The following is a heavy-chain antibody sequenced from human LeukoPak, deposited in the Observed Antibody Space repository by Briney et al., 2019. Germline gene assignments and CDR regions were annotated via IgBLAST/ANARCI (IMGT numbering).Heavy chain of an antibody. V-gene: IGHV4-59*01. J-gene: IGHJ3*02. D-gene: IGHD3-9*01. CDR3: ARARYVNSFYAFDI. CDR2: LSKSGNT. CDR1: GGSISSYY. Sequence: KPSETLPLTCTVSGGSISSYYWSWIRLPPGKGLEWIGYLSKSGNTNYSPSLKSRVTIFGDTSKNQFFLKLSSVTAADTAVYYCARARYVNSFYAFDIWGQGTLVTVSS.